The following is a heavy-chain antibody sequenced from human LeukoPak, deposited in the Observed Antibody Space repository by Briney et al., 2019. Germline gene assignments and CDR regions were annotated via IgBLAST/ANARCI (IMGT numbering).Heavy chain of an antibody. CDR3: ARHRAVSVVGNFYFDY. CDR2: IYYSGST. D-gene: IGHD1-26*01. V-gene: IGHV4-39*01. CDR1: GGSISSSSYY. J-gene: IGHJ4*02. Sequence: PSETLSLTCTDSGGSISSSSYYWGWIRQPPGKGLEWIGSIYYSGSTYYNPSLKSRVTISVDTSKNQFSLNLSSVTAADTAVYYCARHRAVSVVGNFYFDYWGQGTLVTVSS.